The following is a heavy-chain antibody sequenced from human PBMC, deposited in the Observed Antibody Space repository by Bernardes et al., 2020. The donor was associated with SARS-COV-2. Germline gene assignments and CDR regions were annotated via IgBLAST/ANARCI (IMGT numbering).Heavy chain of an antibody. CDR2: MTPNSGTT. Sequence: ASVKVSCKASGYPFTSYDINWVRQASGQGLEWMGWMTPNSGTTGLAQKFQGRVTMTRDTSTSTAYMELSSLTSEDTAVYYCAKGTEYRLDDLWSNAFDPWGQGTMVTVSS. V-gene: IGHV1-8*01. CDR1: GYPFTSYD. J-gene: IGHJ3*01. CDR3: AKGTEYRLDDLWSNAFDP. D-gene: IGHD3-16*01.